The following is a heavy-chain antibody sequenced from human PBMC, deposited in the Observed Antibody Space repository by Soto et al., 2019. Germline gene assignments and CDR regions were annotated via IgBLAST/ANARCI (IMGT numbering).Heavy chain of an antibody. CDR2: IYYSGST. D-gene: IGHD3-22*01. V-gene: IGHV4-31*03. CDR1: GGSISSGGYY. CDR3: ARDRVITSAQSGVLDFSYYGMDV. Sequence: PSETLSLTCTVSGGSISSGGYYWSWIRQHPGKGLEWIGYIYYSGSTYYNPSLKSRVTISVDTSKNQFSLKLSSVTAADTAVYYCARDRVITSAQSGVLDFSYYGMDVWGQGTTVTVSS. J-gene: IGHJ6*02.